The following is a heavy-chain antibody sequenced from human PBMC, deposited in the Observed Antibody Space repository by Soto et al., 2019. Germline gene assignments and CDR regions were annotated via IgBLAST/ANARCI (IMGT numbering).Heavy chain of an antibody. V-gene: IGHV4-31*03. J-gene: IGHJ6*02. CDR1: GGSISSGGYY. D-gene: IGHD5-18*01. Sequence: SETLSLTCTVSGGSISSGGYYWSWIRQHPGKGLEWIGYIYYSGSTYYNPSLKSRVTISVDTSKNQFSLKLSSVTAADTAVYYCASTRGTAMVIWDYYYGMDVWGQGTTVTVSS. CDR3: ASTRGTAMVIWDYYYGMDV. CDR2: IYYSGST.